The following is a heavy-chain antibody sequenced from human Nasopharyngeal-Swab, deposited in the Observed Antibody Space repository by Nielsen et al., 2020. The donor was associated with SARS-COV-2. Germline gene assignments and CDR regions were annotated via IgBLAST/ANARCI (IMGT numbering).Heavy chain of an antibody. J-gene: IGHJ4*02. D-gene: IGHD6-19*01. Sequence: GSLRLSCTVAGGSISSSGYYWGWIRQPPGKGLEWIGSISYSGSPYYNPSLKSRVTMLLDTSKNQFSLSLSSVTAADTAVYYCGRNPYSTGWHVDYWGQGTLVTVSS. CDR1: GGSISSSGYY. CDR3: GRNPYSTGWHVDY. V-gene: IGHV4-39*07. CDR2: ISYSGSP.